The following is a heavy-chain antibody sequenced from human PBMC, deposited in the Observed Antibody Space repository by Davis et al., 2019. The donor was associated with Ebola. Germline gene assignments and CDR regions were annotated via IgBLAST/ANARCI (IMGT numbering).Heavy chain of an antibody. D-gene: IGHD5-12*01. V-gene: IGHV3-7*01. CDR2: IKEDGSEK. CDR1: GFTFSSYA. Sequence: PGGSLRLSCAASGFTFSSYAMHWVRQAPGKGLEWVANIKEDGSEKYYVDSVKGRFTISRDNAKNSLYLQMNSLRAEDTAVYYCARDRTGNGYDYVGSFDYWGQGTLVTVSS. J-gene: IGHJ4*02. CDR3: ARDRTGNGYDYVGSFDY.